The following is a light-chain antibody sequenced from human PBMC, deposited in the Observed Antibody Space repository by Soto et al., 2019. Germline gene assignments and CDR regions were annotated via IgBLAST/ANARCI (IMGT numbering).Light chain of an antibody. Sequence: EIGLRQSPATLSFSAGERATLSFRASQSVSSYLAWYQQKPGQAPRLLIYDASNRATGIPARFSGSGSGTDFTLTISSLEPEDFAVYYCQQRSNWPLTFGGGTKVDIK. CDR3: QQRSNWPLT. CDR1: QSVSSY. CDR2: DAS. J-gene: IGKJ4*01. V-gene: IGKV3-11*01.